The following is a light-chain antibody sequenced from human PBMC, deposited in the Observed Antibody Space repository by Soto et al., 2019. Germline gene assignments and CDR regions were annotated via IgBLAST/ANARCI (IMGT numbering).Light chain of an antibody. Sequence: IVMTQYPATLSVSPGERVTPSCRASQSVSSDLAWYQHKPGQAPRLLIYGASTRPTDIPARFTGSGSGTQFTLTISSLQSEDLAIYYCQQYNHWPPITFGQGTRLEIK. CDR2: GAS. J-gene: IGKJ5*01. CDR1: QSVSSD. V-gene: IGKV3-15*01. CDR3: QQYNHWPPIT.